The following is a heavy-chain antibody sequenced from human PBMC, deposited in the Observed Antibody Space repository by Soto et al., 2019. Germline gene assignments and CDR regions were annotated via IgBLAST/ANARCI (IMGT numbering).Heavy chain of an antibody. J-gene: IGHJ6*04. V-gene: IGHV3-48*01. CDR1: GFTFSSYS. CDR3: AREDYDFDRRILAMDV. D-gene: IGHD3-3*01. Sequence: GGSLRLSCAASGFTFSSYSMNWVRQAPGKGLEWVSYISSSSSTIYYADSVKGRFTISRDNAKNSLYLQMNSLRAEDTAVYYCAREDYDFDRRILAMDVWGKGTTVTVSS. CDR2: ISSSSSTI.